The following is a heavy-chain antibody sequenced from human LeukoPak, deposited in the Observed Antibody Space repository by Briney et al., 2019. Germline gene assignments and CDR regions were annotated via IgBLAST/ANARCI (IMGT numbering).Heavy chain of an antibody. CDR1: GFTFSSYW. J-gene: IGHJ4*02. CDR3: ARDGLAVAGTGWGFDY. Sequence: SGGSLRLSCAASGFTFSSYWMSWVRQAPGKGLEWVANIKQDGSEKYYVDSVKGRFTISRDNAKNSLYLQMNSLRAEDTAVYYCARDGLAVAGTGWGFDYWGQGTLVTVSS. D-gene: IGHD6-19*01. CDR2: IKQDGSEK. V-gene: IGHV3-7*01.